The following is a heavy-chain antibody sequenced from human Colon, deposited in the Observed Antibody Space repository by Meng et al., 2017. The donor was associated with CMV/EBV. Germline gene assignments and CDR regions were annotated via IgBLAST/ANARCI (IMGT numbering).Heavy chain of an antibody. CDR2: IYPSGTT. D-gene: IGHD6-19*01. V-gene: IGHV4-39*07. CDR3: AGGRVAGAFDS. J-gene: IGHJ4*02. Sequence: SETLSLTCTVSGDAISSRSYYWGWLRQTPGKGLEWIGSIYPSGTTYYSPSLTSRITITLDTSKRHLSLKVTSVTVAETAVYYCAGGRVAGAFDSWGQGSVVRLL. CDR1: GDAISSRSYY.